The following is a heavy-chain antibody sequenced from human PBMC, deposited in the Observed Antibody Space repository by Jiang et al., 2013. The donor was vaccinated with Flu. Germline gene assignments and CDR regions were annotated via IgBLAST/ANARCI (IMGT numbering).Heavy chain of an antibody. CDR2: IKQDGSEK. V-gene: IGHV3-7*01. J-gene: IGHJ6*02. CDR3: ARDWVAVAGIDYYGMDV. Sequence: WVANIKQDGSEKYYVDSVKGRFTISRDNAKNSLYLQMNSLRAEDTAVYYCARDWVAVAGIDYYGMDVWGQGTTVTVSS. D-gene: IGHD6-19*01.